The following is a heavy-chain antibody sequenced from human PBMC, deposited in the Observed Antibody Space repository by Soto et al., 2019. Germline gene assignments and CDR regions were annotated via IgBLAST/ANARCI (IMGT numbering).Heavy chain of an antibody. V-gene: IGHV1-46*01. CDR3: AKYCGGDCRHFDA. J-gene: IGHJ4*02. CDR1: GYNFIAYY. Sequence: QVQLVQSGAEVKKPGSSVKLSCKASGYNFIAYYIDWVRQAPGQGPEWMGMINPSSGATNYAQKFQGRGQVTRDTATSTAYLELSSLRSEDAAVYYCAKYCGGDCRHFDAWGQGTLVTVSS. CDR2: INPSSGAT. D-gene: IGHD2-21*02.